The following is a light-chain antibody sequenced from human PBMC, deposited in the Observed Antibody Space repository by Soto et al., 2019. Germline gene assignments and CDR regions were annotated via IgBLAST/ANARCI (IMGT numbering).Light chain of an antibody. J-gene: IGKJ5*01. Sequence: EKVLTQSPGTLSLSPGERATLSCRASQTVSSYLTWYQQRPGQAPRLLIYGASKRATGIPDRFSGSGSGTDFTLTISRLEPEDFALYYCQQYGTAPLTFGQGTRLEIK. V-gene: IGKV3-20*01. CDR1: QTVSSY. CDR3: QQYGTAPLT. CDR2: GAS.